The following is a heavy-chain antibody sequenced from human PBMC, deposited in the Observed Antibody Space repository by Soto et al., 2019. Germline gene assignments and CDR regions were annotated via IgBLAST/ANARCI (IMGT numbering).Heavy chain of an antibody. D-gene: IGHD3-22*01. V-gene: IGHV3-64D*08. CDR1: GFNFSSYA. CDR3: VKGASYYYDSSGYPKDSLRFDY. CDR2: ISSNGGST. J-gene: IGHJ4*02. Sequence: GGSLRLSCSASGFNFSSYAMHWVRQAPGKGLEYVSAISSNGGSTYYADSVKGRFTISRDNSKNTLYLQMSSLRAEDTAVYYCVKGASYYYDSSGYPKDSLRFDYWGQGTLVTVSS.